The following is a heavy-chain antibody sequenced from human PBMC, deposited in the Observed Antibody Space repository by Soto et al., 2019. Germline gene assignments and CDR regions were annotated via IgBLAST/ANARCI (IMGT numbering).Heavy chain of an antibody. CDR2: ISSGGDNV. CDR3: AGSYGPADS. D-gene: IGHD3-16*01. V-gene: IGHV3-21*02. Sequence: EVQLVESGGGLVKPGGSLRLSCAASDFIFSNYHMNWIRQAPGKGLEWVSSISSGGDNVYYTASVNGRFTISRDNAKNSLFLQMNSLRAEDTAVYYCAGSYGPADSWGQGTLVTFSS. J-gene: IGHJ5*01. CDR1: DFIFSNYH.